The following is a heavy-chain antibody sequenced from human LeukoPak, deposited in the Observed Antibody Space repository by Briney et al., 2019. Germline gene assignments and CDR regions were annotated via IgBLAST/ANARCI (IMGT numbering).Heavy chain of an antibody. CDR3: AREAYCGGDCYSGFDY. CDR2: IYDSGST. J-gene: IGHJ4*02. D-gene: IGHD2-21*02. Sequence: PSQTLSLTCTVSGGSISNYFWSWIRQPPGKGLEWIGYIYDSGSTNYNPSLKSRVTISVDTSKNRFSLKLSSVTAADTAVYYCAREAYCGGDCYSGFDYWGQGTLVTVSS. CDR1: GGSISNYF. V-gene: IGHV4-59*01.